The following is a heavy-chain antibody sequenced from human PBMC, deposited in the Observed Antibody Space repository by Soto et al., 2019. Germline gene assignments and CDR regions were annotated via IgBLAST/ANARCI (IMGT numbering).Heavy chain of an antibody. CDR1: GFMYTSSA. Sequence: SVKVSCKTSGFMYTSSAVPWVRPARGQRLEWIVGLVVGGGHTHYAQHFQERVTLTRDMSTGTAYMELSSLRSEDTAVYYCAAGSGLRFLKWLPADFDVWGQGTLVTVSS. V-gene: IGHV1-58*01. CDR2: LVVGGGHT. D-gene: IGHD3-3*01. J-gene: IGHJ4*02. CDR3: AAGSGLRFLKWLPADFDV.